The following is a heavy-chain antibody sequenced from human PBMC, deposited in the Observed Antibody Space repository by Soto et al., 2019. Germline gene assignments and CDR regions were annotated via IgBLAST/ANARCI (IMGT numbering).Heavy chain of an antibody. V-gene: IGHV3-33*01. J-gene: IGHJ3*02. CDR1: GFTFSSFG. Sequence: GGSLRLSCAAPGFTFSSFGMHWVRQAPGKGLEWVAVIWYDGSNKYYADSVKGRFTISRDNSKNTLYLQMNSLRAEDTAVYYCARERDAFDIWGQGTMVTVSS. CDR2: IWYDGSNK. CDR3: ARERDAFDI.